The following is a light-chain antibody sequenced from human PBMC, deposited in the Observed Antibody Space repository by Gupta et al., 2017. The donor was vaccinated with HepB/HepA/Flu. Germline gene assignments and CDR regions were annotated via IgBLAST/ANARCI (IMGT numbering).Light chain of an antibody. CDR1: QGISSY. CDR2: AAS. CDR3: QQYNSYPMCS. Sequence: AIRMTQSPSSFSASTGDRVTITCRASQGISSYLAWYQQKPGKAPKLLIYAASTLQSGVPSRFSGSGSGTDFTLTISCLQSEDFATYYCQQYNSYPMCSFGQGTKLEIK. V-gene: IGKV1-8*01. J-gene: IGKJ2*04.